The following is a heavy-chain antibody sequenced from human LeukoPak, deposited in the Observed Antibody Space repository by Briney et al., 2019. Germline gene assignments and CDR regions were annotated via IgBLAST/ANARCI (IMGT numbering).Heavy chain of an antibody. D-gene: IGHD6-13*01. Sequence: PSQTLSLTCTVSGDSISRGDYYWSWIRQPAGKGLEWIGRISSSGSTNYNPSLKSRVTISVDTSKNQFSLKLSSVTAADTAVYYCASLIAAAGRGFDPWGQGTLVTVSS. CDR1: GDSISRGDYY. J-gene: IGHJ5*02. V-gene: IGHV4-61*02. CDR3: ASLIAAAGRGFDP. CDR2: ISSSGST.